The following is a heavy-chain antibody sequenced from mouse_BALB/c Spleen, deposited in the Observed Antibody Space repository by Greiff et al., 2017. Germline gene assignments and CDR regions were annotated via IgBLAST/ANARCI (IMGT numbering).Heavy chain of an antibody. CDR3: GRDGGLLRDPRYFDV. CDR2: IWAGGST. Sequence: QVHVKQSGPGLVAPSQSLSITCTVSGFSLTNYGVHWVRQPPGKGLEWLGVIWAGGSTNYNSALMSRLSISKDNSKSQVFLKMNSLQIDDTAMYYCGRDGGLLRDPRYFDVWGAGTTVTVSS. J-gene: IGHJ1*01. V-gene: IGHV2-9*02. D-gene: IGHD1-1*01. CDR1: GFSLTNYG.